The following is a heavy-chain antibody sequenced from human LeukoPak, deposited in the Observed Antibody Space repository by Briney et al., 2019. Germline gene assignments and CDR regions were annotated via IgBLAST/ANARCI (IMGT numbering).Heavy chain of an antibody. CDR2: ISYDGSNK. CDR3: ARSLATSYYYMDV. J-gene: IGHJ6*03. Sequence: PGGSLRLSCAASGFTFSSYGMHWVRQAPGKGLAWVAVISYDGSNKYYADSVKGRFTISRDNSKNTLYLQMSSLRAEDTAVYYCARSLATSYYYMDVWGKGATVTVSS. V-gene: IGHV3-30*19. D-gene: IGHD5-12*01. CDR1: GFTFSSYG.